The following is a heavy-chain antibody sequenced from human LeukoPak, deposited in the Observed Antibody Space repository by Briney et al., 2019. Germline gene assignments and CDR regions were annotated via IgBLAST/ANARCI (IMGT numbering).Heavy chain of an antibody. CDR1: GFTFSSYG. CDR2: ISGSGGST. CDR3: AKFRGYSYGEYFQH. J-gene: IGHJ1*01. D-gene: IGHD5-18*01. Sequence: GGSLRLSCAASGFTFSSYGMSWVRQAPGKGLEWVSAISGSGGSTYYADSVKGRFTISRDNSKNTLYLQMNSLRAEDTAVYYCAKFRGYSYGEYFQHWGQGTLVTVSS. V-gene: IGHV3-23*01.